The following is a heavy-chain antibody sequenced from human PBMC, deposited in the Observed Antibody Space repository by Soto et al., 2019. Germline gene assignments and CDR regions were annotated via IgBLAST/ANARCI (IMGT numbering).Heavy chain of an antibody. CDR2: INPNSGGT. CDR3: ARVSDCSGGSCSSYFDY. Sequence: ASVKVSCKASGYTFTGYYMHWVRQAPGQGLEWMGWINPNSGGTNYAQKFQGWVTMTRDTSISTAYMELSRLRSDDTAVYYCARVSDCSGGSCSSYFDYWGQGTLVTVSS. CDR1: GYTFTGYY. J-gene: IGHJ4*02. V-gene: IGHV1-2*04. D-gene: IGHD2-15*01.